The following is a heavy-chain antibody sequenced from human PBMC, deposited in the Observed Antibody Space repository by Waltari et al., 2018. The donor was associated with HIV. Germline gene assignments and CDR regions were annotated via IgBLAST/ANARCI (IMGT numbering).Heavy chain of an antibody. CDR3: ARAGLGGLIQDFDL. D-gene: IGHD1-26*01. J-gene: IGHJ4*02. V-gene: IGHV1-46*02. Sequence: QVQLLQQQSEMRSPGTSARVSWQAFGFILNVHYLHWVRQGPRQTFEWMAVINAADGSTNLAQKFQARLTLTRDSFMGAVHLDLMSLQSEDTAVYFCARAGLGGLIQDFDLWGRGTQLIVSS. CDR1: GFILNVHY. CDR2: INAADGST.